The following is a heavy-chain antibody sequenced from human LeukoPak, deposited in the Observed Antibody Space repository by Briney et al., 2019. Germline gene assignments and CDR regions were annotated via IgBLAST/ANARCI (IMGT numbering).Heavy chain of an antibody. CDR3: ARDSSTKSSRYSSSWYLHNWSDP. Sequence: HAGGSLRLSCAASRFTFNNYAMSWVRQAPGKGLEWVSAISGSGGRTYYADSVKGRFTVSRDNSKSTLYLQMNSLRAEDTAVYYCARDSSTKSSRYSSSWYLHNWSDPWGQGTLVTVSS. CDR1: RFTFNNYA. CDR2: ISGSGGRT. V-gene: IGHV3-23*01. J-gene: IGHJ5*02. D-gene: IGHD6-13*01.